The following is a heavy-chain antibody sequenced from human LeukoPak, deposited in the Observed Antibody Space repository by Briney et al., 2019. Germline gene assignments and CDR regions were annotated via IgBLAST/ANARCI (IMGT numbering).Heavy chain of an antibody. V-gene: IGHV3-73*01. CDR3: TRQEDAYYDSTRGWYFDL. Sequence: GGSLRLSCDASGFTFSGSSVHWVRQSSGKGLEWVGRIRSKAKSYATAYTASVKGRFTISRDDSKKVAYLQMDSLKTEDTAVYYCTRQEDAYYDSTRGWYFDLWGRGTLVSVSS. CDR1: GFTFSGSS. D-gene: IGHD3-22*01. J-gene: IGHJ2*01. CDR2: IRSKAKSYAT.